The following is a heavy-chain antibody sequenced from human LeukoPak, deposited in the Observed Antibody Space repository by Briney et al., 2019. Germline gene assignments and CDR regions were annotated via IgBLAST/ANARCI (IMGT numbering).Heavy chain of an antibody. CDR3: ASTRLRFLEWLPSTAWFDP. J-gene: IGHJ5*02. V-gene: IGHV1-18*01. CDR2: ISAYNGNT. Sequence: ASVKVSCKASGYTFTSYGISWVRQAPGQGLEWMGWISAYNGNTNYAQKLQGRVTMTTDTSTSTAYMELRSLRSDDTAVYYCASTRLRFLEWLPSTAWFDPWGQGTLVTVSS. D-gene: IGHD3-3*01. CDR1: GYTFTSYG.